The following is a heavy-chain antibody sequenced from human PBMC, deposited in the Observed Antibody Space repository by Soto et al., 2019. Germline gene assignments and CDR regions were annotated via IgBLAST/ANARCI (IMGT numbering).Heavy chain of an antibody. CDR1: GFTFSSYA. J-gene: IGHJ4*02. CDR2: ISGSGGST. CDR3: AKNSKYSSTLGNFDY. D-gene: IGHD6-13*01. V-gene: IGHV3-23*01. Sequence: EVQLLESGGGLVQPGGSLRLSCAASGFTFSSYAMSWVRQAPGKGLEWVSAISGSGGSTYYADSVKGRFTISRDNSKNTPYLQMNSLRAEDTAVYYCAKNSKYSSTLGNFDYWGQGTLVTVSS.